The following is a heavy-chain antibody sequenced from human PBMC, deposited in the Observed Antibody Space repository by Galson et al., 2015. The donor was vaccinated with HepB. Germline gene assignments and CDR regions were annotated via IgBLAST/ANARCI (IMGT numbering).Heavy chain of an antibody. Sequence: SLRLSCAASGFTFSSYSMNWVRQAPGKGLEWVSYISSSSSTIYYADSVKGRFTISRDNAKNSLYLQMNSLRDEDTAVYYCAREGSPGNIWFGELWVGYYGMDVWGQGTTVTVSS. CDR1: GFTFSSYS. J-gene: IGHJ6*02. CDR2: ISSSSSTI. V-gene: IGHV3-48*02. CDR3: AREGSPGNIWFGELWVGYYGMDV. D-gene: IGHD3-10*01.